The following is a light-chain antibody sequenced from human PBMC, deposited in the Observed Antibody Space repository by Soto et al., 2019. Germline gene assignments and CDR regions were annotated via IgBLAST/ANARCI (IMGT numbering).Light chain of an antibody. V-gene: IGKV3-11*01. J-gene: IGKJ4*01. CDR3: QQRSNWPHIT. Sequence: EIVLTQSPATLSLSPGERATLSCRASQSVSKYLAWYQQKPGQAPRLLIHDASNRATGIPARFSGSGSGTDSTLTISSLEPEDYGFDFFQQRSNWPHITFGGGTKVEIK. CDR2: DAS. CDR1: QSVSKY.